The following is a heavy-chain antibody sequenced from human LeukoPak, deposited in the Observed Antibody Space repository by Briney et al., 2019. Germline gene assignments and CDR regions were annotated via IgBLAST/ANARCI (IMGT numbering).Heavy chain of an antibody. D-gene: IGHD3-10*01. CDR1: GGSISSGGYY. J-gene: IGHJ4*02. Sequence: SETLSLTCTVSGGSISSGGYYWNWMRQPPGKGLEWIGYFYHSGITYYNPSLKSRVTISVDTSKNQFSLKLSSVTAADTAVYYCARGDYYGSGSRYFDYWGQGTLVTVSS. V-gene: IGHV4-30-2*01. CDR3: ARGDYYGSGSRYFDY. CDR2: FYHSGIT.